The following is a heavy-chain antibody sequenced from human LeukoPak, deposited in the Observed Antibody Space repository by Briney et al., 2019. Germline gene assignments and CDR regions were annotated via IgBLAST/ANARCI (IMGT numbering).Heavy chain of an antibody. V-gene: IGHV4-39*07. Sequence: SETLSLTCTVSGGSISSSSYYRGWIRQPPGKGLEWIGSIYYSGSTYYNPSLKSRVTISVDTSKNQFSLKLSSVTAADTAVYYCARNFWSGLNWFDPWGQGTLVTVSS. CDR3: ARNFWSGLNWFDP. D-gene: IGHD3-3*01. CDR2: IYYSGST. CDR1: GGSISSSSYY. J-gene: IGHJ5*02.